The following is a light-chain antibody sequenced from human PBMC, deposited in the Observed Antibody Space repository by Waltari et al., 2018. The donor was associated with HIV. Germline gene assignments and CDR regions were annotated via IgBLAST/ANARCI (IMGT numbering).Light chain of an antibody. Sequence: QSVLTQPPSASGTPWQRVSISCSGSSSNIGSNYVYWYLQLPGTAPKLLMYRNDEWPSGVPDRFSGSKSGTSASLAISGLRSEDEADYYCAAWDDSLSAWVFGGGTKLTVL. CDR2: RND. CDR1: SSNIGSNY. J-gene: IGLJ3*02. V-gene: IGLV1-47*01. CDR3: AAWDDSLSAWV.